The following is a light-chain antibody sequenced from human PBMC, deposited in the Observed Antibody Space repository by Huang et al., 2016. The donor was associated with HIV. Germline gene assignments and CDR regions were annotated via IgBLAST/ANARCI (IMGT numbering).Light chain of an antibody. J-gene: IGKJ3*01. V-gene: IGKV3-15*01. CDR1: QSVGTN. CDR2: GAS. Sequence: EMVMTKSPATLSVSPGERATLSCRASQSVGTNLAGYQQKPGQAPRLLIYGASTRATGIPVRFSGSGSGTEFTLTISSLQSEDFAVYYCQQYNNWRTFGPGTKVDIK. CDR3: QQYNNWRT.